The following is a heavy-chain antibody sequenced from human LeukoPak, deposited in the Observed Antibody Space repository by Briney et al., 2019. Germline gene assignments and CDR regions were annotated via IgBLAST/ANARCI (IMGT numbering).Heavy chain of an antibody. J-gene: IGHJ5*02. Sequence: SETLSLTCTVSGYSISSGYYWAWIRQPPGKGLEWIGSIFHTGSTYYNPSLKSRVTISVDTSKNQFSLKLSSVTAADTAVYYCARWSYGSGTSWGFDPWGQGTLVPVSS. V-gene: IGHV4-38-2*02. CDR2: IFHTGST. D-gene: IGHD3-10*01. CDR3: ARWSYGSGTSWGFDP. CDR1: GYSISSGYY.